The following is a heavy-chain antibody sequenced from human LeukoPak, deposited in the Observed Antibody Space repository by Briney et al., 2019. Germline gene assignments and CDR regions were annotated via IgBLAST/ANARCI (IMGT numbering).Heavy chain of an antibody. Sequence: GGSLRLSCAAPGFTFSSSTMNWVRQAPGKGLEWVSSISSTGTYIYYADSVKGRFTISRDNAKNSLYLQMNSLRAEDTALYYCARGIAYWGQGTLVTVSS. CDR3: ARGIAY. V-gene: IGHV3-21*01. J-gene: IGHJ4*02. CDR2: ISSTGTYI. CDR1: GFTFSSST.